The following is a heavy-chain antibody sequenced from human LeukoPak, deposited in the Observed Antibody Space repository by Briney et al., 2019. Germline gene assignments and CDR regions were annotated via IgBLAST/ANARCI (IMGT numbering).Heavy chain of an antibody. CDR2: INHSGST. CDR1: GGSFSGYY. D-gene: IGHD5-12*01. Sequence: SETLSLTCAVYGGSFSGYYWSWIRQPPGKGLEWIGEINHSGSTNYNPSLKSRVTISVDTSKNQFSLKLSSVTAADTAVYYCAGSGYDGVFDYWGQGTLVTVSS. V-gene: IGHV4-34*01. J-gene: IGHJ4*02. CDR3: AGSGYDGVFDY.